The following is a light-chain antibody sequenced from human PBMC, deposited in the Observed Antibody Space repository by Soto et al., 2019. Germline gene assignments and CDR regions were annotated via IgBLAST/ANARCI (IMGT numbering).Light chain of an antibody. CDR2: AAS. J-gene: IGKJ1*01. Sequence: DIQMTQSPSSLSASVGDRVTITCRASQSISSYLNWYQHKPGKAPKLLIFAASSLQSGVPSRFSGSGSGTDFTLTISSLQSEDFATYYCQQSYSTPRTFGQGTKVEIK. V-gene: IGKV1-39*01. CDR1: QSISSY. CDR3: QQSYSTPRT.